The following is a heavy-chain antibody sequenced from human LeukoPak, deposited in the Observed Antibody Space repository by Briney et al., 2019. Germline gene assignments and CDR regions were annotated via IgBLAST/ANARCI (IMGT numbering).Heavy chain of an antibody. V-gene: IGHV3-30*02. CDR3: AKGQGGYSYIDY. J-gene: IGHJ4*02. CDR2: IRYDGSNK. Sequence: LSGGSLRLSCAASGFTFSSYGMHWVRQAPGKGLEWVAFIRYDGSNKYYADSVKGRFTISRDNSKNTLYLQMNSLRTKDTAVYYCAKGQGGYSYIDYWGQGTLVTVSS. CDR1: GFTFSSYG. D-gene: IGHD5-18*01.